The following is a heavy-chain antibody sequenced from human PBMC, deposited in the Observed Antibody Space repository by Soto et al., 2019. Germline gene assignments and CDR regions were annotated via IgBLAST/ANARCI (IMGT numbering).Heavy chain of an antibody. CDR1: GFTFSSYA. Sequence: GGSLRLSCAASGFTFSSYAMSWVRQAPGKGLEWVSGISGSGGSTYYTDSVKGRFTISRENSKNTMYLQMNSLRAEDTAVYYCAKVMVKNWFDPWGQGTMVTVSS. D-gene: IGHD5-18*01. CDR2: ISGSGGST. V-gene: IGHV3-23*01. CDR3: AKVMVKNWFDP. J-gene: IGHJ5*02.